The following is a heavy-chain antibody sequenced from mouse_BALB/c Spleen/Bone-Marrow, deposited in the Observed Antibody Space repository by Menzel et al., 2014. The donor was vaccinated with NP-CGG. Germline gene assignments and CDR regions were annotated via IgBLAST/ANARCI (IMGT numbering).Heavy chain of an antibody. D-gene: IGHD1-1*02. Sequence: EVQLQQSGAELVKPGASVKLSCTASGFNIKDTYMHWVKQRPEQGLEWIGRIDPANGNTKYDPKFQGKATITADTSSNTAYLQLSSLTSGDTAVYYCARNYGSGKSLAYWGQGTLVTVSA. CDR1: GFNIKDTY. V-gene: IGHV14-3*02. J-gene: IGHJ3*01. CDR2: IDPANGNT. CDR3: ARNYGSGKSLAY.